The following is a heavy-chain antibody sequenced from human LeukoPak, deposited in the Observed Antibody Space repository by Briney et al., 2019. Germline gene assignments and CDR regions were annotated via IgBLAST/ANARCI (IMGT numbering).Heavy chain of an antibody. CDR1: GGSISSYY. V-gene: IGHV4-59*08. CDR3: ASIYGYVYSGMDV. J-gene: IGHJ6*02. D-gene: IGHD5-18*01. CDR2: IYYSGST. Sequence: SETLSLTCTASGGSISSYYWSWIRQPPGKGLEWIGYIYYSGSTNYNPSLKSRVTISVDTSKNQFSLKLSSVTAADTAVYYCASIYGYVYSGMDVWGQGTTVTVSS.